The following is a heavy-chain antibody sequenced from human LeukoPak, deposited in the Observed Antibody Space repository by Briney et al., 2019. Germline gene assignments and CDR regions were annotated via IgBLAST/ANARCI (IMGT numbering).Heavy chain of an antibody. CDR2: IIPIFGTA. J-gene: IGHJ4*02. CDR3: ARAGDTWSFDY. Sequence: ASVKVSCKASGYTFTGYYMHWVRQAPGQGLEWMGGIIPIFGTANYAQKFQGRVTITADESTSTAYMELSSLRSEDTAVYYCARAGDTWSFDYWGQGTLVTVSS. V-gene: IGHV1-69*13. D-gene: IGHD2-15*01. CDR1: GYTFTGYY.